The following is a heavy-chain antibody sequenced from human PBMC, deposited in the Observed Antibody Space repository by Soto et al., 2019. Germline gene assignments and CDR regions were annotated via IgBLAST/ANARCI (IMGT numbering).Heavy chain of an antibody. CDR2: IIPIFGTA. J-gene: IGHJ4*02. V-gene: IGHV1-69*01. D-gene: IGHD3-22*01. CDR3: ARDRTPYYYDSSGYENFDY. CDR1: GGTFSSYA. Sequence: QVQLVQSGAEVKKPGSSVKVSCKASGGTFSSYAISWVQQAPGQGLEWMGGIIPIFGTANYAQKFQGRVTITADESTSTAYMELSSLRSEDTAVYYCARDRTPYYYDSSGYENFDYWGQGTLVTVSS.